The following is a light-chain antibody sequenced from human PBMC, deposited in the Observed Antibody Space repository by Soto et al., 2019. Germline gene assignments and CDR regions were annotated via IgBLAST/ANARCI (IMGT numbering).Light chain of an antibody. CDR3: QHYGSSPPRT. Sequence: EIVLTQSPGTLSLSPGERATLSCRASQSVRSSYLAWYQQKPGQAPRLLIYGVAIRATGIPDRFSGSLSGTDFTLTISRLEPEDFAVYYCQHYGSSPPRTFGPGTKVDVK. J-gene: IGKJ3*01. CDR2: GVA. V-gene: IGKV3-20*01. CDR1: QSVRSSY.